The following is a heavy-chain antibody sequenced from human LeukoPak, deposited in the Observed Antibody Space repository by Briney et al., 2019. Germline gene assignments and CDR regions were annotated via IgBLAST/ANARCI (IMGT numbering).Heavy chain of an antibody. CDR1: GYTFTSYG. CDR2: ISAYNGNT. Sequence: ASVKVSCKASGYTFTSYGISWVRQAPGQGLEWMGWISAYNGNTNYAQKLQGRVTMTIDTSTSTAYMELRSLRSDDTAVYYCARVDRSSGWDYYYYYGMDVWGQGTTVTVSS. CDR3: ARVDRSSGWDYYYYYGMDV. J-gene: IGHJ6*02. D-gene: IGHD6-19*01. V-gene: IGHV1-18*01.